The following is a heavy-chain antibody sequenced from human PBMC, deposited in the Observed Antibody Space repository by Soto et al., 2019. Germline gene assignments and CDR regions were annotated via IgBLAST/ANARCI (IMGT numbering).Heavy chain of an antibody. D-gene: IGHD5-18*01. J-gene: IGHJ4*02. Sequence: SETLSLTCTVSGGAVSSGSYYWSWIRQSPGKGLEWIGYFYYTGSTNYNPSLKSRVTISADTSKNQFSLKLRTVTAADTAVYYCAREGNRYSYGFDSWGRGILVTVYS. V-gene: IGHV4-61*01. CDR3: AREGNRYSYGFDS. CDR1: GGAVSSGSYY. CDR2: FYYTGST.